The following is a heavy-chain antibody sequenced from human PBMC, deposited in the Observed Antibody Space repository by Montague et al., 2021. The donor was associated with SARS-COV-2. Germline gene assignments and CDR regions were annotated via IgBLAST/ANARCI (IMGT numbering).Heavy chain of an antibody. CDR2: IYYSGST. D-gene: IGHD5-12*01. J-gene: IGHJ3*02. CDR1: GGSISSYY. V-gene: IGHV4-59*08. CDR3: ARRGRKLLPVATTIGGFDI. Sequence: SETLSLTCTVSGGSISSYYWSWIRQPPGKGLEWIGYIYYSGSTNYNPXLKSRVTISVDTSKNHFSLKLNSVTAADTAVYYCARRGRKLLPVATTIGGFDIWGQGTMVTVSS.